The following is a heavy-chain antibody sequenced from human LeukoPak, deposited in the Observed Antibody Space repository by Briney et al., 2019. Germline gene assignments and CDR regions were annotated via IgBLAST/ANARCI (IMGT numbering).Heavy chain of an antibody. Sequence: ASVKVSCKTSGYSFITYGVSWVRQAPGQGPQWIGWISGSSGNTNYLQSLQGRLTLTTDTSTSTAYMELRSLRSDDTAIYYCASAGATLTSHFDNWGQGALVIVSS. J-gene: IGHJ4*02. D-gene: IGHD4-17*01. CDR3: ASAGATLTSHFDN. V-gene: IGHV1-18*01. CDR2: ISGSSGNT. CDR1: GYSFITYG.